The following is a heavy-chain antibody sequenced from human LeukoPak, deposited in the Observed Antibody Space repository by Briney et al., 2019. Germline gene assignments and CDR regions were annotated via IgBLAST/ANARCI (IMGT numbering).Heavy chain of an antibody. D-gene: IGHD1-26*01. CDR3: AKDSPVATR. Sequence: GGSLRLSCAASGFTFSSFSMSWVRQAPGKGPEWVSSITTSGDGTYYAASVKGRFTISRDNSKNTLSLQMNSLRAEDTAIYYCAKDSPVATRWGQGTLVTVSS. V-gene: IGHV3-23*01. CDR1: GFTFSSFS. J-gene: IGHJ4*02. CDR2: ITTSGDGT.